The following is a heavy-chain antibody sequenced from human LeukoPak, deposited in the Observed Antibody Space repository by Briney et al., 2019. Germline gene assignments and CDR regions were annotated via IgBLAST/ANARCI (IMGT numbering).Heavy chain of an antibody. Sequence: SVKVSCKASGGTFSSYAISWVRQAPGQGLEWMGGIIPIFGTADYAQKFQGRVTITADESTSTAYMELSSLRSEDTAVYYCARDPELHDYGDYDNWFDPWGQGTLVTVSS. CDR2: IIPIFGTA. V-gene: IGHV1-69*13. CDR3: ARDPELHDYGDYDNWFDP. D-gene: IGHD4-17*01. CDR1: GGTFSSYA. J-gene: IGHJ5*02.